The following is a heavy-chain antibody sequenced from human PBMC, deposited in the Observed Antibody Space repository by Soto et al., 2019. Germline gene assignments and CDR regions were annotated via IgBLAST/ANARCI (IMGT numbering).Heavy chain of an antibody. J-gene: IGHJ5*02. CDR1: GFTFSSYE. CDR2: ISSSGSTI. D-gene: IGHD5-12*01. CDR3: ARDSPPRGGYDPRNSNWFDP. Sequence: EVQLVESGGGLVQPGGSLRLSCAASGFTFSSYEMNWVRQAPGKGLEWVSYISSSGSTIYYADSVKGRFTISRDNAKNSPYLHMNRLRAEDTAVYYCARDSPPRGGYDPRNSNWFDPWGQGTLVTVSS. V-gene: IGHV3-48*03.